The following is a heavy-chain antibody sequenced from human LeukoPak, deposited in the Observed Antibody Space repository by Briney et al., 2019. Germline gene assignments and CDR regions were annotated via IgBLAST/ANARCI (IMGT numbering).Heavy chain of an antibody. Sequence: GGSLRLSCAASGFTFSSYAMSWVRQVPGKGLEWVSVISGSGDNTYYADSVKGRFTISRDNSKNMLYLQMNSLRAEDTAVYYCAKVLKAAADSDYWGQGTLVTVSS. CDR3: AKVLKAAADSDY. CDR1: GFTFSSYA. J-gene: IGHJ4*02. CDR2: ISGSGDNT. D-gene: IGHD6-13*01. V-gene: IGHV3-23*01.